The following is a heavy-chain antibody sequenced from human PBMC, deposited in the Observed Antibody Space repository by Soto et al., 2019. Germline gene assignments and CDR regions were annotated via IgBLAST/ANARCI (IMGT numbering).Heavy chain of an antibody. Sequence: EVQLVESGGGLVQPGGSLRLSCAASGFTFSSYSMNWVRQAPGKGLEWVSYISSSSRTIYYADSVKGRFTISRVNAKNSLYLQMNSLRDEDTAVYYCARAHGDYLNSDYWGQGTLVTVSS. CDR3: ARAHGDYLNSDY. J-gene: IGHJ4*02. V-gene: IGHV3-48*02. CDR1: GFTFSSYS. CDR2: ISSSSRTI. D-gene: IGHD4-17*01.